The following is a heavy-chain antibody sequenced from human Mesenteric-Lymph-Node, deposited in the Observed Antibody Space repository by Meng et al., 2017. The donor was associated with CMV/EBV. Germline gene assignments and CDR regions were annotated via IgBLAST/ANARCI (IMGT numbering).Heavy chain of an antibody. CDR3: ARSLGSSSSCDY. CDR1: GYTFIGFG. V-gene: IGHV1-18*01. J-gene: IGHJ4*02. D-gene: IGHD6-6*01. CDR2: ITPYNGNT. Sequence: ASVKVSCKASGYTFIGFGVSWVRQAPGQGLEWMGWITPYNGNTNYAQEWQGRVTMTTDTSTNTAYMELRSLRSDDTAVYYCARSLGSSSSCDYWGLGTLVTVSS.